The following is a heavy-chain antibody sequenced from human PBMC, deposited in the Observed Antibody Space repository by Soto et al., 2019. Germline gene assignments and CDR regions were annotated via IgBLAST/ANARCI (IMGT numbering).Heavy chain of an antibody. D-gene: IGHD3-9*01. CDR1: GGTFSSYA. CDR2: IIPIFDTA. CDR3: ASSDYDILTGYGNYYYGMDV. J-gene: IGHJ6*02. Sequence: SVKVSCKASGGTFSSYAISWVRQAPGQGLEWMGGIIPIFDTANYAQKFQGRVTITADESTSTAYMELSSLRSEDTAVYYCASSDYDILTGYGNYYYGMDVWGQGTTVTVSS. V-gene: IGHV1-69*13.